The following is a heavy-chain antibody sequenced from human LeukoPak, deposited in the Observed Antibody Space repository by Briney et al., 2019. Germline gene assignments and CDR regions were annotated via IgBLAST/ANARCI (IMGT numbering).Heavy chain of an antibody. D-gene: IGHD2-2*01. CDR2: ISYTGSTT. CDR3: AGCRTIGCYSAFDF. CDR1: GFSFSNYE. J-gene: IGHJ3*01. Sequence: GESLRLSCAASGFSFSNYEMNWVRQAPGKGLEWISYISYTGSTTYQPDSVKGRFTISRDNAKNSLYLQMNSLRVEDTAIYYCAGCRTIGCYSAFDFWGQGTMVTVSS. V-gene: IGHV3-48*03.